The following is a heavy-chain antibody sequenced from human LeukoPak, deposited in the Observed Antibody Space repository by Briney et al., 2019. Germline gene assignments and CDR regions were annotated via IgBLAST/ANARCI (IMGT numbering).Heavy chain of an antibody. V-gene: IGHV3-30*02. CDR1: GFTFSSYG. CDR3: AKDSRWFGELSPLDY. CDR2: IRYDGSNK. J-gene: IGHJ4*02. Sequence: GGSLRLSCAASGFTFSSYGMHWVRRAPGKGLEWVAFIRYDGSNKYYADSVKGRFTISRDNSKNTLYLQMNSLRAEDTAVYYCAKDSRWFGELSPLDYWGQGTLVTVSS. D-gene: IGHD3-10*01.